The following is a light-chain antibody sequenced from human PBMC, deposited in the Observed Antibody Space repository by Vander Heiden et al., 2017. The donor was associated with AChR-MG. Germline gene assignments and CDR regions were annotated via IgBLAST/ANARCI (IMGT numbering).Light chain of an antibody. CDR3: LQKDNIPKT. CDR1: QDISNY. V-gene: IGKV1-33*01. Sequence: IQMTQSPSSLSASVGDRVTITCQASQDISNYLNWYQQKPGKAPKLLIYDASNLEIGVPSRFSGSGSGTDFTFTISSLQPEDIATYYCLQKDNIPKTFAAGTKVEI. J-gene: IGKJ4*01. CDR2: DAS.